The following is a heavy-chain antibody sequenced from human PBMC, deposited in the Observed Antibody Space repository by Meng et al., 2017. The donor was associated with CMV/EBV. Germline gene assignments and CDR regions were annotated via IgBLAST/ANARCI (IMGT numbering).Heavy chain of an antibody. V-gene: IGHV4-59*01. CDR2: IYYSGST. J-gene: IGHJ4*02. CDR1: GFTFSDYY. CDR3: ASTPNTGPDY. D-gene: IGHD1-14*01. Sequence: GSLRLSCAASGFTFSDYYMSWIRQPPGKGLEWIGYIYYSGSTNYNPSLKSRVTISVDTSKNQFSLKLSSVTAADTAVYYCASTPNTGPDYWGQGTLVTVSS.